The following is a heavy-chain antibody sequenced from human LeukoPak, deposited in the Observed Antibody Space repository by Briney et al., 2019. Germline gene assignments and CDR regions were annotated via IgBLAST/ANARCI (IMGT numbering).Heavy chain of an antibody. J-gene: IGHJ3*01. V-gene: IGHV3-7*01. CDR1: GFTFTTYG. D-gene: IGHD3-9*01. Sequence: GGSLRLSCAASGFTFTTYGMSWVRQAPGKGPEWLADIKQDGSEKYYVDSVKGRFTISRDNAKMSLYLQMNNLRAEDTAVYYCARDRYDILAGDNDAFDLWGPGTMVIVSS. CDR2: IKQDGSEK. CDR3: ARDRYDILAGDNDAFDL.